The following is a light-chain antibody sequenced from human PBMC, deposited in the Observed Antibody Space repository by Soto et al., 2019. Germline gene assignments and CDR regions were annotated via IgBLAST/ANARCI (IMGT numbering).Light chain of an antibody. CDR2: KAS. CDR3: QQYFSYPWA. J-gene: IGKJ1*01. CDR1: QSIGSW. Sequence: DIQMTQSPSTLSASVGDRVTITCRASQSIGSWLAWYQQKPGRAPTLLLSKASSLQSGVPSRFSGSGSGTESTLTISSLQPGDFASYYCQQYFSYPWAFGPGTKVDIK. V-gene: IGKV1-5*03.